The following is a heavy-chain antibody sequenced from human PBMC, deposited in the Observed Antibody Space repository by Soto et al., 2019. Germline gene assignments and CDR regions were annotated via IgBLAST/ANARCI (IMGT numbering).Heavy chain of an antibody. CDR3: ARGGGVGVAGSAAFDM. D-gene: IGHD3-3*01. Sequence: QLHLVQSGAVVKKPGASVTVSCSASGYPVTAYYMHWVRQAPGRGLEWMGGINPATGAAKYTQTFQGRVTMTRDTSTSTVFMDLGGLTSEDTAVFYWARGGGVGVAGSAAFDMWGQGTLVTVSS. J-gene: IGHJ3*02. CDR1: GYPVTAYY. CDR2: INPATGAA. V-gene: IGHV1-2*02.